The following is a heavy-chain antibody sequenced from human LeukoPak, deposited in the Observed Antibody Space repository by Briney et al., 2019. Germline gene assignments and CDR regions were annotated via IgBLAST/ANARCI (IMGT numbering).Heavy chain of an antibody. Sequence: GGSLRLSCAASGFTFSSYWMHWVRQAPGKGLVWVSRINSDGSSTSYADSVKGRFTIPRDNAKNTLYLQMNSLRAEDTAVYYCARGHYGRSSTSNDYWGQGTLVTVSS. CDR1: GFTFSSYW. V-gene: IGHV3-74*01. CDR3: ARGHYGRSSTSNDY. CDR2: INSDGSST. J-gene: IGHJ4*02. D-gene: IGHD2-2*01.